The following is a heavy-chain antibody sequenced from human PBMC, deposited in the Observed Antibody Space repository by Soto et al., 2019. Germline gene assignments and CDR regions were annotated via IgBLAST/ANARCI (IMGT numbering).Heavy chain of an antibody. V-gene: IGHV4-39*07. Sequence: SETLSLTCTVSGGSISSSSYYWGWIRQPPGKGLEWIGSIYYSGSTYYNPSLKSRVTISVDTSKNQFSLKLSSVTAADTAVYYCARLYCSGGSCWYGDSTLDNSYYFDYWGQGTLVTVSS. CDR2: IYYSGST. CDR1: GGSISSSSYY. D-gene: IGHD2-15*01. J-gene: IGHJ4*02. CDR3: ARLYCSGGSCWYGDSTLDNSYYFDY.